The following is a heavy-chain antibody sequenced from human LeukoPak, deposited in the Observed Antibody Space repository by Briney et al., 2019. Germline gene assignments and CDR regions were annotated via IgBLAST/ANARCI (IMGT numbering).Heavy chain of an antibody. D-gene: IGHD6-13*01. Sequence: PGGSLRLSCAASGFTFSSYSMNWVPQAPGKGLEWVSYISSRSATIYYADSVKGRFTISRDKAKNSLYLQMNSLRAEDTAGYYCARDPLSSSSFGLWGQGTLVTVSS. CDR1: GFTFSSYS. CDR2: ISSRSATI. CDR3: ARDPLSSSSFGL. V-gene: IGHV3-48*01. J-gene: IGHJ4*02.